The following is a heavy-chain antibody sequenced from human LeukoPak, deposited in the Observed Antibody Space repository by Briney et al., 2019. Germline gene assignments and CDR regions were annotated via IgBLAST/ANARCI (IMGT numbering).Heavy chain of an antibody. D-gene: IGHD6-13*01. Sequence: GGSLRLSCAASGFTVSDNYMSWVRQAPGKGPEWVSVMYSRGDTYYANSVKGRFTFSRDISKNTLYLQMNGLRVEDTAMYYCARDAPQVPAAGVLASWGQGTLVIVSS. CDR2: MYSRGDT. V-gene: IGHV3-53*01. J-gene: IGHJ5*02. CDR3: ARDAPQVPAAGVLAS. CDR1: GFTVSDNY.